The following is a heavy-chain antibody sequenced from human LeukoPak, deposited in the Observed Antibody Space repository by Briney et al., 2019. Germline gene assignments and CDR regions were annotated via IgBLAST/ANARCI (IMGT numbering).Heavy chain of an antibody. CDR2: ISAYNGNT. CDR1: GYTFTSYG. V-gene: IGHV1-18*01. CDR3: ARDTQKYDSSGYYPRFDY. Sequence: VASVKVSFKASGYTFTSYGISWVRQAPGQGLEWMGWISAYNGNTNYPQKLQGRVTMTTDTSTSTAYMELRSLRSDDTAVYYCARDTQKYDSSGYYPRFDYWGQGTLVTVSS. J-gene: IGHJ4*02. D-gene: IGHD3-22*01.